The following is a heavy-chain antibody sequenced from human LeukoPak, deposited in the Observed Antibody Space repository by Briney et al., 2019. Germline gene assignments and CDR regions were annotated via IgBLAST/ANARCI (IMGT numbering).Heavy chain of an antibody. CDR3: AKGYSGWLDY. D-gene: IGHD6-19*01. V-gene: IGHV3-30*18. Sequence: GGSLRLSCAASGFTFSSYGMHWVRQAPGKGLEWVAVTSYDGSNKYYADSVKGRFTISRDNSKNTLYLQMNSLRAEDTAVYYCAKGYSGWLDYWGQGTLVTVSP. CDR2: TSYDGSNK. CDR1: GFTFSSYG. J-gene: IGHJ4*02.